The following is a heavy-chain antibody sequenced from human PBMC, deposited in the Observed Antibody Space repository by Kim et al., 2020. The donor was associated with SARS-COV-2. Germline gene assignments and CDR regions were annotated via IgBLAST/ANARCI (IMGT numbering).Heavy chain of an antibody. Sequence: ASVKVSCKASGYTFTGHYMHWVRQAPGQGLEWLGWINTQTGNTTNAQGFTGRFAFSLDTSVSMAYMQLNSLKAEDTAVYYCARGTVGYYGFDVWGQGTRV. CDR2: INTQTGNT. CDR1: GYTFTGHY. J-gene: IGHJ6*02. V-gene: IGHV7-4-1*04. CDR3: ARGTVGYYGFDV. D-gene: IGHD1-1*01.